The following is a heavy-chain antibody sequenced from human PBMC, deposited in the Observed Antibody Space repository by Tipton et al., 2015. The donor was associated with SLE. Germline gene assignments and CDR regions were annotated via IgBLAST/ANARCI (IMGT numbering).Heavy chain of an antibody. Sequence: TLSLTCIVSGDSISSYSHYWGWIRQPPGKTLEWIGSVFYSGSTYYNPSLESRVTISIDTSKNQFSLKLNSVTAADTAVYYCARGLGTHLYYHRYYMDVWGRGTTVTVSS. CDR1: GDSISSYSHY. V-gene: IGHV4-39*07. J-gene: IGHJ6*03. CDR3: ARGLGTHLYYHRYYMDV. CDR2: VFYSGST. D-gene: IGHD7-27*01.